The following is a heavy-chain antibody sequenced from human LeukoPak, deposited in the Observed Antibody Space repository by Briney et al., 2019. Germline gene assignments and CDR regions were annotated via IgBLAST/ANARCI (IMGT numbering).Heavy chain of an antibody. D-gene: IGHD5-24*01. Sequence: GESLKISCKASGYRFTTYWIVWVRQMPGKGLEWMGIIYPGDSDVRYSPSFQGQVTISVDRSISTAYLQWSSLKASDTAMYFCARAIDGYNYGYYYMDVWGKGTTITVSS. CDR2: IYPGDSDV. J-gene: IGHJ6*03. CDR1: GYRFTTYW. V-gene: IGHV5-51*01. CDR3: ARAIDGYNYGYYYMDV.